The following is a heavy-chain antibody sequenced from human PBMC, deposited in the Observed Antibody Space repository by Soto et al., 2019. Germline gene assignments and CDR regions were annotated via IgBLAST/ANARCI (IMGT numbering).Heavy chain of an antibody. CDR1: GFTFSSYA. J-gene: IGHJ6*02. V-gene: IGHV3-64D*08. CDR2: ISSNGGST. D-gene: IGHD3-10*01. CDR3: VKDKAMVREVTTYYGMDV. Sequence: PGGSLRLSCSASGFTFSSYAMHWVRQAPGKGLEYVSAISSNGGSTYYADSVKGRFTISRDNSKNTLYLQMSSLRAEDTAVYYCVKDKAMVREVTTYYGMDVWGQGTTVTVSS.